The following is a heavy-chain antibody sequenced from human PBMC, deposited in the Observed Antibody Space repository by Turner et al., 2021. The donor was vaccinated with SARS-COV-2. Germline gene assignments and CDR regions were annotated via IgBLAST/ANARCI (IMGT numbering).Heavy chain of an antibody. V-gene: IGHV4-39*01. CDR2: INYSATT. Sequence: QLQLQASGPGLENPSEPLSLTCTVSGCSISSSSYYWGWIRQPPGKGLEWIGSINYSATTYYRPSLKIRVTISVDTPKNQFSLKLSSVTDEDTAVYYCARRNYRDGYTGFDYWGQGTLVTVSS. D-gene: IGHD2-2*02. CDR1: GCSISSSSYY. CDR3: ARRNYRDGYTGFDY. J-gene: IGHJ4*02.